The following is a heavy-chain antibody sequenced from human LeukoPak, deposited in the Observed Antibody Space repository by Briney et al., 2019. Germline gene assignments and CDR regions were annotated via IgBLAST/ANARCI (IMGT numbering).Heavy chain of an antibody. V-gene: IGHV3-66*01. CDR1: GFTFSSYS. J-gene: IGHJ4*02. Sequence: HPGGSLRLSCAASGFTFSSYSMLWVRQAPGKGLEWVSVIYSGGSTYYADSVKGRFTISRDNSKSTLYLQMNSLRAEDTAVYYCARDFSEGANYYDSRRFDYWGQGTLLTVSS. D-gene: IGHD3-22*01. CDR3: ARDFSEGANYYDSRRFDY. CDR2: IYSGGST.